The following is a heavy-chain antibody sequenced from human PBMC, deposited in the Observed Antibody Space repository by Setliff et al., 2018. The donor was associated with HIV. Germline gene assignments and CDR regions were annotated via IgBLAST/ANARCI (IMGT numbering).Heavy chain of an antibody. Sequence: ASVKVSCKASGFIFTHYYIHWVRQAPGQGLEWRGRISPNSGGTQFAQKFQGRVALTRDTSISTAYMELSGLRSDGTAVYYCAKGQSPVDYWGQGTLVTVSS. J-gene: IGHJ4*02. V-gene: IGHV1-2*06. CDR1: GFIFTHYY. CDR2: ISPNSGGT. CDR3: AKGQSPVDY.